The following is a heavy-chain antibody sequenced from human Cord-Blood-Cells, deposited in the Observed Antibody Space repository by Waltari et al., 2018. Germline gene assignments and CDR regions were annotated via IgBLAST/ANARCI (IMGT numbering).Heavy chain of an antibody. CDR3: ARGSSSWYYFDY. V-gene: IGHV3-21*01. D-gene: IGHD6-13*01. J-gene: IGHJ4*02. Sequence: EVQLVESGGGLVKPGGSLRLSCAASGFTFSSYSMNWVRQAPGKGLELVSSISSSSSYIYYADSVKGRFTISRDNAKNSLYLQMNSLRAEDTAVYYCARGSSSWYYFDYWGQGTLVTVSS. CDR1: GFTFSSYS. CDR2: ISSSSSYI.